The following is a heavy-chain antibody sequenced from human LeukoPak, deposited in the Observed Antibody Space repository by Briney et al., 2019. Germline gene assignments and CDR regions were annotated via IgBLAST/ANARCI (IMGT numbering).Heavy chain of an antibody. CDR3: AKPARTDYVDY. CDR2: VSGSGGST. J-gene: IGHJ4*02. V-gene: IGHV3-23*01. D-gene: IGHD4/OR15-4a*01. CDR1: GFSFSSYA. Sequence: GGTLRLSCAASGFSFSSYAMNWVRQAPGKGLEWVSAVSGSGGSTYYADSVKGRFTISRDNSKNTLYLQMNSLRAEDTAVYYCAKPARTDYVDYWGQGTLVTVSS.